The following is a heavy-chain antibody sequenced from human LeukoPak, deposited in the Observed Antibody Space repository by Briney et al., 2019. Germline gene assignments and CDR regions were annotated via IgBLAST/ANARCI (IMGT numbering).Heavy chain of an antibody. D-gene: IGHD3-10*01. Sequence: GGSLRLSCVASGFTFSSNGMHWVRQAPGEGLEWVAVISYDETNKYYADSVKGRFTISRDNSKNTLYLQMNSLRAEDTAVYYCAKDQTRNYYGSGSYDYWGQGTLVTVSS. CDR1: GFTFSSNG. CDR3: AKDQTRNYYGSGSYDY. CDR2: ISYDETNK. J-gene: IGHJ4*02. V-gene: IGHV3-30*12.